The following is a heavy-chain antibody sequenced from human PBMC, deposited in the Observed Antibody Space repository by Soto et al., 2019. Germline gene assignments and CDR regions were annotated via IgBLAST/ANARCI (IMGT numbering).Heavy chain of an antibody. CDR1: EFTFSSYA. Sequence: EVQLLESGGGLVQPGGSLRLSCADSEFTFSSYAMSWVRQAPGKGLEWVSAISGSGGSTYYADSVKGRFTISRDNSKNTLYLQMNSLRAEDTAVYYCAKDPDPIGYCRGGSCSTYGYWGQGTLVTVSS. V-gene: IGHV3-23*01. J-gene: IGHJ4*02. CDR3: AKDPDPIGYCRGGSCSTYGY. CDR2: ISGSGGST. D-gene: IGHD2-15*01.